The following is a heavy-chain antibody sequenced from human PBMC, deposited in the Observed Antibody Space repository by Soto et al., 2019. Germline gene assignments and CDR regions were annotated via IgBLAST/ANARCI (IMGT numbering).Heavy chain of an antibody. J-gene: IGHJ6*02. CDR1: GDSIGRFY. D-gene: IGHD1-26*01. V-gene: IGHV4-4*07. CDR3: ARDLSGTGLDI. Sequence: KTSETLSLTCNVSGDSIGRFYWSWIRQSAEKGLEWIGRIYSTGGTAYNPALKGRITISLDRSNNHVSLEMNSVTAADTVVYFCARDLSGTGLDIWGRGXRVTVSS. CDR2: IYSTGGT.